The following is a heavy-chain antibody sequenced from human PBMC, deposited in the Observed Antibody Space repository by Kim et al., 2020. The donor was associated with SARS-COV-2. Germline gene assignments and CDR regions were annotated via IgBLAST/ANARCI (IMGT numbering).Heavy chain of an antibody. J-gene: IGHJ6*02. CDR2: IYPGDSDT. CDR3: ARGYSSSWRPNYYYYYGMDV. Sequence: GESLKISCKGSGYSFTSYWIGWVRQMPGKGLEWMGIIYPGDSDTRYSPSFQGQVTISADKSISTAYLQWSSLKASDTAMYYCARGYSSSWRPNYYYYYGMDVWGQGTTVTVSS. CDR1: GYSFTSYW. V-gene: IGHV5-51*01. D-gene: IGHD6-13*01.